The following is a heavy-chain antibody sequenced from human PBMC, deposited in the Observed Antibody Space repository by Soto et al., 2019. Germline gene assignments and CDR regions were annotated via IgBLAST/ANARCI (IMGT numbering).Heavy chain of an antibody. J-gene: IGHJ3*01. D-gene: IGHD2-15*01. V-gene: IGHV6-1*01. CDR2: TYLRTKWYN. Sequence: QIQLQQSGPGLVKPSQTLSLTCVISGDSVSTNSATWNWIRQSPSRGLEWLGRTYLRTKWYNEYAVSVMSRIAIRADTSRHLFSLQLGSVTPEDTAVYFCARAAVAFDAFELWGHGIVVTVSS. CDR3: ARAAVAFDAFEL. CDR1: GDSVSTNSAT.